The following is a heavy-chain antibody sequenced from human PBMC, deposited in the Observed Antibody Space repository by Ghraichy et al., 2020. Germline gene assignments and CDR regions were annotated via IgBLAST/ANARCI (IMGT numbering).Heavy chain of an antibody. J-gene: IGHJ3*02. CDR2: IYYSGST. CDR3: ARGRDGYNFDAFDI. Sequence: SETLSLTCTVSGGSISSYYWSWIRQPPGKGLEWIGYIYYSGSTNYNPSLKSRVTISVDTSKNQFSLKLSSVTAADTAVYYCARGRDGYNFDAFDIWGQGTMVTVSS. CDR1: GGSISSYY. V-gene: IGHV4-59*01. D-gene: IGHD5-24*01.